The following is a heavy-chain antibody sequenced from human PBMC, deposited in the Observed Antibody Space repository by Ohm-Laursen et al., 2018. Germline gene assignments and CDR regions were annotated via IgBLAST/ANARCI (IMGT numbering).Heavy chain of an antibody. V-gene: IGHV3-23*01. D-gene: IGHD6-19*01. Sequence: GSLRLSCTASGFTFSNYAMSWVRQAPGKGLEWVSTISSSNSNTYYADSVKGRFTISRDNSKNTLYLQMNSLRAEDTAVYYCAKPKSSGSSFDYWGQGTLVTVPS. J-gene: IGHJ4*02. CDR1: GFTFSNYA. CDR2: ISSSNSNT. CDR3: AKPKSSGSSFDY.